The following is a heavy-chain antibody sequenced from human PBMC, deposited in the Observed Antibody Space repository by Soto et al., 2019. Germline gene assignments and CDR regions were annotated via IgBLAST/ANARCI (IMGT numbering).Heavy chain of an antibody. CDR1: GYTFTSYY. V-gene: IGHV1-46*03. CDR2: INPSGGST. Sequence: ASVRVSCKASGYTFTSYYMHWVRQAPGQGLEWMGIINPSGGSTSYAQKFQGRVTMTRDTSTSTVYMELSSLRSEDTAVYYCARGRALGYCSSTSCYTAFDIWGQGTMVTVSS. D-gene: IGHD2-2*02. J-gene: IGHJ3*02. CDR3: ARGRALGYCSSTSCYTAFDI.